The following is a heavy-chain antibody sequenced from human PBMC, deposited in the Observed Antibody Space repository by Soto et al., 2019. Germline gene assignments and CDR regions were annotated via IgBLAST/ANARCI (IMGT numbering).Heavy chain of an antibody. CDR2: FDPEDGET. D-gene: IGHD3-3*01. CDR1: GYTLTELS. CDR3: ATNQDDFWSGSYGMDV. J-gene: IGHJ6*02. V-gene: IGHV1-24*01. Sequence: ASVKVSCKVSGYTLTELSMHWVRQAPGKGLEWMGGFDPEDGETIYAQKFQGRVTMTEDTSTGTAYMELSSLRSEDTAVYYCATNQDDFWSGSYGMDVWGQGTTVTVSS.